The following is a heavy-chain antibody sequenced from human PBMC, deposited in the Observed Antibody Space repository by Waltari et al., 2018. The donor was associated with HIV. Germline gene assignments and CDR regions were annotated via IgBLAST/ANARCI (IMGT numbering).Heavy chain of an antibody. Sequence: QVPLLESGGGVVQPGRSLILSCEVSGFPFSDNGFHWVRQAPGRGLEWVALISYDGRNKYYAESVKGRFTLSRDNAKNTLFLQMNSLRAEDTAVYYCAKEDFEYGSSSHLGYWGQGTLVTVSS. CDR1: GFPFSDNG. V-gene: IGHV3-30*18. CDR2: ISYDGRNK. CDR3: AKEDFEYGSSSHLGY. J-gene: IGHJ4*02. D-gene: IGHD6-6*01.